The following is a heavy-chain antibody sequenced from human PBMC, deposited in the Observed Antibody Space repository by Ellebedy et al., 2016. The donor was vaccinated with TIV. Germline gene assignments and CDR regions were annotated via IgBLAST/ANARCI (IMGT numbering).Heavy chain of an antibody. CDR3: ARGGRLGELSFGGAQNYYYGMDV. CDR2: IYYSGST. CDR1: GGSVSSGSYY. V-gene: IGHV4-61*01. J-gene: IGHJ6*02. Sequence: SETLSLTXTVSGGSVSSGSYYWSWIRQPPGKGLEWIGYIYYSGSTNYNPSLKSRVTISVDTSKNQFSLKLSSVTAADTAVYYCARGGRLGELSFGGAQNYYYGMDVWGQGTTVTVSS. D-gene: IGHD3-16*02.